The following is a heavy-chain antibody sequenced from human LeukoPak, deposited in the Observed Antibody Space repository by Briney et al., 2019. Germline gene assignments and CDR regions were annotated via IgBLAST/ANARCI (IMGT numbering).Heavy chain of an antibody. CDR1: GYTLTELS. J-gene: IGHJ3*02. CDR3: ATVYKSGGYSWDAFDI. V-gene: IGHV1-24*01. D-gene: IGHD5-18*01. Sequence: ASVKVSCKVSGYTLTELSMHWVRQAPGKGLEWMGGFDPEDGETIYAQKFQGRVTMTEDTSTDTAYMELSSPRSEDTAVYYCATVYKSGGYSWDAFDIWGQGTMVTVSS. CDR2: FDPEDGET.